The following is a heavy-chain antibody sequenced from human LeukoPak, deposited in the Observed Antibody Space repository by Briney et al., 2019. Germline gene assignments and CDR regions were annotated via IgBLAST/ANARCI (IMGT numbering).Heavy chain of an antibody. V-gene: IGHV3-21*01. J-gene: IGHJ3*02. D-gene: IGHD3-16*02. Sequence: GGSLRLSCAASGFTFSSYSMNWVRQAPGKGLEWVSSISSSSSYIYYADSVKGRFTISRDNAKNSLYLQMNSLRAEDTAVYYCARDREKYYDYVWGSYRYSGAFDIWGQGTMVTVSS. CDR2: ISSSSSYI. CDR3: ARDREKYYDYVWGSYRYSGAFDI. CDR1: GFTFSSYS.